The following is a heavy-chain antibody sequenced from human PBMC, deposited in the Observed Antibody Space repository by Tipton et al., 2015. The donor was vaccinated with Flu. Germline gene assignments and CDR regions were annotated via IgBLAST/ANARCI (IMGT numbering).Heavy chain of an antibody. D-gene: IGHD5-24*01. V-gene: IGHV4-34*01. Sequence: TLSLTCAVYGGSFSGYYWSWIRPTPGKGLAWIGEINHSGSTNYNPSLKSRVTISVDTSKNQFSLSVTAADTSVYYCARRRDGYNCFDSWGQGTLVTVSS. CDR2: INHSGST. CDR3: ARRRDGYNCFDS. CDR1: GGSFSGYY. J-gene: IGHJ4*02.